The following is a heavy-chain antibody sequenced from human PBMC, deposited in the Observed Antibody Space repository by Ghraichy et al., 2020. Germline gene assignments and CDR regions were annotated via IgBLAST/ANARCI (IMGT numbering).Heavy chain of an antibody. V-gene: IGHV3-7*04. Sequence: LNISCSASGFNFSSNWMSWVRQAPGKGLEWVANIRQDGSSKYYVESARGRFTISRDNAKSSLYLQMNSLRADDTGVYYCARAADGYQWGRGTLVTVTS. D-gene: IGHD5-24*01. CDR3: ARAADGYQ. J-gene: IGHJ4*02. CDR2: IRQDGSSK. CDR1: GFNFSSNW.